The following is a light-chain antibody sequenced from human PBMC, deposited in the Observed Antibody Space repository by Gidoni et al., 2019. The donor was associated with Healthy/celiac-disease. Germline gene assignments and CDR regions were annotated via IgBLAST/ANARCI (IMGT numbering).Light chain of an antibody. CDR3: QQSYSTPPWT. CDR1: PGVSSY. J-gene: IGKJ1*01. V-gene: IGKV1-39*01. CDR2: AAS. Sequence: DIQMTQSPSSLSASVGDRLTITCRASPGVSSYLNWYQQKPGKAPKLLIYAASSLQSGVPSRFSGSGAGTDFTLTISSLQPEDFATYYCQQSYSTPPWTFGQGTKVEIK.